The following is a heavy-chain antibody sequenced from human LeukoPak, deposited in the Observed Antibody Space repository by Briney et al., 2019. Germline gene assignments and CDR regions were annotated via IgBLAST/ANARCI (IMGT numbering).Heavy chain of an antibody. Sequence: PGGSLRLFCAASGFTFSSYAMSWVRQAPGKGLEWVSAISGSGGSTYYADSVKGRFTISRDNSKNTLYLQMNSLRAEDTAVYYCATTPLWFGELPDDYWGQGTLVTVSS. J-gene: IGHJ4*02. D-gene: IGHD3-10*01. CDR3: ATTPLWFGELPDDY. CDR1: GFTFSSYA. CDR2: ISGSGGST. V-gene: IGHV3-23*01.